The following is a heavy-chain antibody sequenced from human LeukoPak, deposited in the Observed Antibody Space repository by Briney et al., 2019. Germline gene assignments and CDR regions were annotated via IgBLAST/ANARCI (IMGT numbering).Heavy chain of an antibody. V-gene: IGHV1-3*01. Sequence: VASVKVSCKASGYTFTSYTMHWVRQAPGQRLEWMGWINAGNGNTKYSQKFQGRVTITRDTSASTAYMELSSLRSEDTAVYYCAREVWFGELLGHYYGMDVWGQGTTVTVSS. CDR2: INAGNGNT. J-gene: IGHJ6*02. CDR3: AREVWFGELLGHYYGMDV. D-gene: IGHD3-10*01. CDR1: GYTFTSYT.